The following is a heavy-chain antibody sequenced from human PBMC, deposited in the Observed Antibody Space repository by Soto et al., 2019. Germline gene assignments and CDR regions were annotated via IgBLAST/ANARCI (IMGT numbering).Heavy chain of an antibody. Sequence: SETLSLTCAVSDYSISSGYYCSWIRQPAGKGLEWIGRIYTSGSTNYNPSLKSRVTMSVDTSKNQFSLKLSSVTAADTAVYYCARDARGWLTDWGQGTLVTLSS. D-gene: IGHD2-15*01. V-gene: IGHV4-4*07. CDR2: IYTSGST. CDR3: ARDARGWLTD. CDR1: DYSISSGYY. J-gene: IGHJ4*02.